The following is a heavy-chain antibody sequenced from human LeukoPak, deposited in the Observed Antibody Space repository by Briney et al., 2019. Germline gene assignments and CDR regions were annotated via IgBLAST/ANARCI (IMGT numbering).Heavy chain of an antibody. D-gene: IGHD3-10*01. CDR3: ARHKGLGYYGSGSYPFDY. CDR2: IYYSGST. J-gene: IGHJ4*02. Sequence: PSETLSLTCTVSGGSISSSSYYWGWIRQPPGKGLEWIGSIYYSGSTYYNPSLKSRVTISVDTSKNQFSLKQSSVTAADTAVYYCARHKGLGYYGSGSYPFDYWGQGTLVTASS. V-gene: IGHV4-39*01. CDR1: GGSISSSSYY.